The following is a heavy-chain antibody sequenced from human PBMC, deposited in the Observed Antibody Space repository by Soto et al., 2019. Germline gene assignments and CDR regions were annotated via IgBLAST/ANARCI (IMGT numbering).Heavy chain of an antibody. V-gene: IGHV3-23*01. CDR3: AKLDEHGIIPPAVGGSYYYYGMDV. CDR1: GFMFANYA. D-gene: IGHD2-15*01. J-gene: IGHJ6*01. CDR2: STGRRGRK. Sequence: PEVTLRRSCAASGFMFANYAMGVAPQAPGRGLQRVSPSTGRRGRKYYVVSVKGRVAVSRDNSKNALYVQMRSLRVWDTAICVCAKLDEHGIIPPAVGGSYYYYGMDVWEQGSRVTVSS.